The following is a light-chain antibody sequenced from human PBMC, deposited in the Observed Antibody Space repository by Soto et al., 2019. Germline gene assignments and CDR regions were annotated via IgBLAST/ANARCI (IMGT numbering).Light chain of an antibody. V-gene: IGKV3-20*01. Sequence: EIVLTQSPGTLSLSPGERATLSCRASQSVSSSYLAWHQQKPGQAPSLLISAASSRATGIPDRFSGSGSGTDFTLTISRLEPEDFAVYYCQQYGTSPFTFGPGTKVDI. J-gene: IGKJ3*01. CDR3: QQYGTSPFT. CDR1: QSVSSSY. CDR2: AAS.